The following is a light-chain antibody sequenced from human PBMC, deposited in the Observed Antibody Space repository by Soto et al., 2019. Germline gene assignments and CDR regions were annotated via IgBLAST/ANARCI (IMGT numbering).Light chain of an antibody. CDR3: QPATIFPLT. Sequence: DIQMNHSPPSVSSSVGDRVTITCRASQVISSLLAWYQQKPGKAPKLLIYAESSLQSGVPSRFTGSRSGTDFTLNISILQHEDFATCYSQPATIFPLTFCEGT. CDR2: AES. J-gene: IGKJ4*01. CDR1: QVISSL. V-gene: IGKV1-12*01.